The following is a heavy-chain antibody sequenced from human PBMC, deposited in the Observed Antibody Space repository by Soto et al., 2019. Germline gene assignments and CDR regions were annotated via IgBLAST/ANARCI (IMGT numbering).Heavy chain of an antibody. Sequence: PGGSLRLSCAGSVFTFDAYATHWVRQAPGKGLEWVSGISWNSGRIDYADSVKGRFAISRDNAKNSLYLQMNSLRAEDTALYYCAKDIRGDYDGSGYYWVFDYWGQGT. D-gene: IGHD3-22*01. J-gene: IGHJ4*02. CDR2: ISWNSGRI. V-gene: IGHV3-9*01. CDR3: AKDIRGDYDGSGYYWVFDY. CDR1: VFTFDAYA.